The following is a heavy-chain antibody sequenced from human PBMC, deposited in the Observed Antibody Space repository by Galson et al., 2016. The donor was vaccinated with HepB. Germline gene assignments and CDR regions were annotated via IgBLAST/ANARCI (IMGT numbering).Heavy chain of an antibody. CDR2: ISSNGTYT. J-gene: IGHJ4*02. CDR1: GFSFSDYY. V-gene: IGHV3-11*06. D-gene: IGHD6-13*01. Sequence: SLRLSCAASGFSFSDYYMIWIRQAPGKGLEWISYISSNGTYTNYADSVKGRFTISRDNSKNTLYLQMNSLRAEDTAVYYCARERGIAAAATLDYWGQGTLVTVSS. CDR3: ARERGIAAAATLDY.